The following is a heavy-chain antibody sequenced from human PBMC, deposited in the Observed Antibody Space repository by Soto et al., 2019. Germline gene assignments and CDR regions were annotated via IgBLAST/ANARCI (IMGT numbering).Heavy chain of an antibody. D-gene: IGHD4-17*01. J-gene: IGHJ4*02. CDR1: GVSVSSGSFY. V-gene: IGHV4-61*01. Sequence: SETLSLTCTVSGVSVSSGSFYWAWIRQPPGKGLEWIGFGSYSGTTNYKPSLKSRVTISVDTSRSQISLKVSSLTAADTAVYYCARGATVTQFDYWGRGNLVTVSS. CDR3: ARGATVTQFDY. CDR2: GSYSGTT.